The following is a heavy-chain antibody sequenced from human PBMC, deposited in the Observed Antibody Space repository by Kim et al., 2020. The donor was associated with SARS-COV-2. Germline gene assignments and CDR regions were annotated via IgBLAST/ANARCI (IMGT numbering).Heavy chain of an antibody. CDR2: GAI. J-gene: IGHJ4*02. Sequence: GAIDYAAPVEGRFTISKDDSKNTLFLDMNSLKTEDTAVYYCTSYGSGSLYDWGQGTLVTVSS. D-gene: IGHD3-10*01. V-gene: IGHV3-15*01. CDR3: TSYGSGSLYD.